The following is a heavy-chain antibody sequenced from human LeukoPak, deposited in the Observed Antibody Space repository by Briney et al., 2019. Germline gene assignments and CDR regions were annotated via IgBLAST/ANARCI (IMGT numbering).Heavy chain of an antibody. V-gene: IGHV1-2*02. Sequence: ASVKVSFKSTVYTFTGYYMHWVRQPPGQGLEWMGWMNPNSSGTNYAHTFHSRGTMTTDPSITTAYRELSRLRSDDTAVYYCATGLTELRVAFDIWGQGTRVTVSS. CDR3: ATGLTELRVAFDI. CDR2: MNPNSSGT. D-gene: IGHD1-26*01. J-gene: IGHJ3*02. CDR1: VYTFTGYY.